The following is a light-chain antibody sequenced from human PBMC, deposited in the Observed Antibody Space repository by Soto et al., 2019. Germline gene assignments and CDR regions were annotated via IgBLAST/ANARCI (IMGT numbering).Light chain of an antibody. CDR2: GAS. J-gene: IGKJ5*01. Sequence: EIVLTQSPGTLSLSPGERATLSCRASETVAGSYLAWYQQKPGQAPRLLIHGASTRATGIADRFSGSGSGTDFTLTISRLEPEDFAVYYCQQYGSSPITFGQGTRLEI. V-gene: IGKV3-20*01. CDR3: QQYGSSPIT. CDR1: ETVAGSY.